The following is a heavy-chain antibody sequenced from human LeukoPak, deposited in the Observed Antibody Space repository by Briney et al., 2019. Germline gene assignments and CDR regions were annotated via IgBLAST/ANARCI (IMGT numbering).Heavy chain of an antibody. Sequence: PGGSLRLSCAASGFTFSSYAMHWVRQAPGKGLEWVAVISYDGSNKYYADSVKGRFTISRDNSKNTLYLQMNSLRAEDTAVYYCARDKDIVVVPAAYYLDYWGQGTLVTVSS. D-gene: IGHD2-2*01. CDR2: ISYDGSNK. J-gene: IGHJ4*02. V-gene: IGHV3-30-3*01. CDR1: GFTFSSYA. CDR3: ARDKDIVVVPAAYYLDY.